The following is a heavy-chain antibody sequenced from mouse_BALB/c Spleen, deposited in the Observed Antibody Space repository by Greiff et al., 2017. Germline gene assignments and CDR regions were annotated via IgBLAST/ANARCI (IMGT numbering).Heavy chain of an antibody. CDR1: GYTFTSYW. CDR3: TRLEAGDAMDY. CDR2: IYPGDGDT. D-gene: IGHD4-1*01. Sequence: VQLQQSGAELARPGASVKLSCKASGYTFTSYWMQWVKQRPGQGLEWIGAIYPGDGDTRYNQKFKGKATLTADKSSSTAYMQLSSLASEDSAVYYCTRLEAGDAMDYWGQGTSVTVSS. V-gene: IGHV1-87*01. J-gene: IGHJ4*01.